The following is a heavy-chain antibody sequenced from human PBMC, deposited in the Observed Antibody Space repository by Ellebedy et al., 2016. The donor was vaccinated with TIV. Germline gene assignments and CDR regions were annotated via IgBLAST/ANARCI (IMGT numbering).Heavy chain of an antibody. CDR3: VKGGDYDRPDD. Sequence: GGSLRLSXAASGFIFSNYAMSWVRQAPGRGLEWVSTISGTGGTTYSADTVQGRFTISRDNSKNILYLQMNSPRAEDAALYYCVKGGDYDRPDDWGQGTLVTVSS. J-gene: IGHJ4*02. CDR1: GFIFSNYA. CDR2: ISGTGGTT. V-gene: IGHV3-23*01. D-gene: IGHD4-17*01.